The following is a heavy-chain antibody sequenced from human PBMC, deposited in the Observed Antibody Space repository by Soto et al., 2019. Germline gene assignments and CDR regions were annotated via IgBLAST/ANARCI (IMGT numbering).Heavy chain of an antibody. CDR3: VKDLVVLSAIFDS. D-gene: IGHD2-21*02. CDR2: IVASGGRT. V-gene: IGHV3-23*01. CDR1: GFTFGNYA. Sequence: PGASLRLSCAASGFTFGNYAMGWVRQAPGKGLEWVSGIVASGGRTFYADSAKGRFTISRDNSRSTLYLQMNSLRADDTAVYYCVKDLVVLSAIFDSCGRGTLVTVSS. J-gene: IGHJ4*02.